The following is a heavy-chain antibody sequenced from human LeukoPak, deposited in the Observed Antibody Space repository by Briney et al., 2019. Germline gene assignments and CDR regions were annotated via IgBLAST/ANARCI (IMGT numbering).Heavy chain of an antibody. D-gene: IGHD4-17*01. V-gene: IGHV3-30-3*01. CDR3: ARGGSTVTTPQWDY. CDR2: ISYDGSNK. CDR1: GFTFSSYA. J-gene: IGHJ4*02. Sequence: PGRSLRLSCAASGFTFSSYAMHWVRQAPGKGLEWVAVISYDGSNKYYADSVKGRFTISRDNSKNTLYLQMNSLRAEDTAVYYCARGGSTVTTPQWDYWGQGTLVTVSS.